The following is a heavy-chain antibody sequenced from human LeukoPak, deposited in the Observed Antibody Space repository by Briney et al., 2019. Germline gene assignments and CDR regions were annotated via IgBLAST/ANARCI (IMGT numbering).Heavy chain of an antibody. J-gene: IGHJ6*03. CDR1: GFTFSSYG. CDR3: ARVRGDVYYYYYMDV. Sequence: GGSLRLSCAASGFTFSSYGMHWVRQAPGKGLEWVAFIRYDGSNKYYADSVKGRFTISRDNSKNTLYLQMNSLRAEDTAVYYCARVRGDVYYYYYMDVWGKGTTVTISS. V-gene: IGHV3-30*02. CDR2: IRYDGSNK. D-gene: IGHD3-10*01.